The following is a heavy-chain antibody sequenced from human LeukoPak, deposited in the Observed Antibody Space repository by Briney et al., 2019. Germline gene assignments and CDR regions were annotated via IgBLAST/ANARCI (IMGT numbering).Heavy chain of an antibody. D-gene: IGHD4-17*01. CDR1: GFSFSNFG. Sequence: GGSLRLSCGATGFSFSNFGMHWVRQAPGKGPEWVAYIRYDGSAQYYVDSVKGRFTISRDNSKRTLYLQVNSLRAEDTAVYYCARSISVTTRSDFDYWGQGTLVTVSS. CDR2: IRYDGSAQ. J-gene: IGHJ4*02. V-gene: IGHV3-30*02. CDR3: ARSISVTTRSDFDY.